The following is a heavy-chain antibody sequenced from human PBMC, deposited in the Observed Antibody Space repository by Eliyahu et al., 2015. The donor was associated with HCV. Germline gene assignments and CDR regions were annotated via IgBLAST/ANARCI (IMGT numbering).Heavy chain of an antibody. J-gene: IGHJ5*02. CDR2: XHXTGST. Sequence: QVQLQESGPGLVKPSETLSLTCTVSGCSIXXHYRXWIRQPPGKGLEWXGDXHXTGSTNYXPSLKXRVTISLDTSKXQFSLNLTSVTAADTAVYYCASGGGGIAVAGTGGWFDPWGQGTLVTVSS. V-gene: IGHV4-59*11. D-gene: IGHD6-19*01. CDR1: GCSIXXHY. CDR3: ASGGGGIAVAGTGGWFDP.